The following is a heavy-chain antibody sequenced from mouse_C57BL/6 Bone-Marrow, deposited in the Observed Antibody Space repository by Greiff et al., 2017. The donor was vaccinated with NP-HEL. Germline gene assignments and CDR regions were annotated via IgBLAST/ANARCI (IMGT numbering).Heavy chain of an antibody. J-gene: IGHJ4*01. D-gene: IGHD1-1*01. CDR3: ARDRDYGSSSYYAMDY. V-gene: IGHV5-4*01. Sequence: EVKLVESGGGLVKPGGSLKLSCAASGFTFSSYAMSWVRQTPEKRLEWVATISDGGSYTYYPDNVKGRFTISRDNAKNNLYLQMSHLKSEDTAMYYCARDRDYGSSSYYAMDYWGQGTSVTVSS. CDR1: GFTFSSYA. CDR2: ISDGGSYT.